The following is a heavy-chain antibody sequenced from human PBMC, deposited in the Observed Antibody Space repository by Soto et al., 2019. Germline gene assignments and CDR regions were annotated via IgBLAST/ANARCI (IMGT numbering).Heavy chain of an antibody. V-gene: IGHV3-33*01. CDR3: ARDHTGGEDYYYYYYMDV. CDR1: GFTFSSYG. CDR2: IWYDGSNK. Sequence: GGSLRLSCAASGFTFSSYGMHWVRQAPGKGLEWVAVIWYDGSNKYYADSVKGRFTISRDNSKNTLYLQMNSLRAEDTAVYYCARDHTGGEDYYYYYYMDVWGKGTTVTVSS. J-gene: IGHJ6*03. D-gene: IGHD3-16*01.